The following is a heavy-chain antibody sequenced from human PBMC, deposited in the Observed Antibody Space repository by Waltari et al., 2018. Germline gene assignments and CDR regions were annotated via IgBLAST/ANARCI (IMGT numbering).Heavy chain of an antibody. CDR2: IVVGSGNT. CDR1: GFTFTSSA. D-gene: IGHD3-3*01. CDR3: AATTITILGVVSYYYYGMDV. V-gene: IGHV1-58*02. Sequence: QMQLVQSGPEVKKPGTSVKVSCKASGFTFTSSAMQWVRQARGQRLGWIGWIVVGSGNTNYAQKFQERVTITRDMSTSTAYMELSSLGSEDTAVYYCAATTITILGVVSYYYYGMDVWGQGTTVTVSS. J-gene: IGHJ6*02.